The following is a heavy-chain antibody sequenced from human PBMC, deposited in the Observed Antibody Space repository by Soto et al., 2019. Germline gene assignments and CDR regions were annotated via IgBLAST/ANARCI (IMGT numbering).Heavy chain of an antibody. Sequence: PSETLSLTCAVSGGSISSTNWWRWVRQPPGKGLEWIGEIYHSGSTNYNPSLKSRVTISVDKSKNQFSLKLDSVTAADAAVYYCARATPTNYVDYWGQGTLVTVSS. CDR3: ARATPTNYVDY. CDR1: GGSISSTNW. D-gene: IGHD3-10*02. CDR2: IYHSGST. V-gene: IGHV4-4*02. J-gene: IGHJ4*02.